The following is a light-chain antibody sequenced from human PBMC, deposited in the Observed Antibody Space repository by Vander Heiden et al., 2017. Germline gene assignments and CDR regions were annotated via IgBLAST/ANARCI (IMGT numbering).Light chain of an antibody. CDR2: AAS. CDR1: QGIRSY. Sequence: DIQLTQSPSFLSASVGDRVTITCRASQGIRSYLAWYQQKPGKAPKLLIYAASTLQSGVPSRFRGSGSGTEFTLTISSLQPEDFATYYCQQLNSYPHTFGPGTKVDIK. CDR3: QQLNSYPHT. V-gene: IGKV1-9*01. J-gene: IGKJ3*01.